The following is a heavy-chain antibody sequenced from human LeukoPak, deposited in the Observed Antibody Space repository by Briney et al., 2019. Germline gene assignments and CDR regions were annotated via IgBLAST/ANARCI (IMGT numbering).Heavy chain of an antibody. V-gene: IGHV1-69*05. J-gene: IGHJ4*02. CDR1: GGTFSSYA. CDR2: IIPIFGTA. Sequence: SVKVSCKASGGTFSSYAISWVRQAPGQGLEWMGGIIPIFGTANYAQKFQGRVTITTDESTSTAYMELSSLRSEDTAVYYCAREGVEMATKYYCDYWGQGTLVTVSS. D-gene: IGHD5-24*01. CDR3: AREGVEMATKYYCDY.